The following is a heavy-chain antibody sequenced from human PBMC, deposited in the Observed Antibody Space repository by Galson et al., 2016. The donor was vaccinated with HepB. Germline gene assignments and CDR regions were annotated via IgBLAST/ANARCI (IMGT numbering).Heavy chain of an antibody. CDR2: MYHSGST. CDR1: GGSISDDIW. D-gene: IGHD1-26*01. Sequence: SETLSLTCAVSGGSISDDIWWTWLRQPPGKGLEWIGEMYHSGSTNYSPSLKSRVSISLDESRNQFSLMMTSVTAADTAVYYCARQSCRGSSCYRVDQYYYMDVWGKGTTVTVSS. V-gene: IGHV4-4*02. CDR3: ARQSCRGSSCYRVDQYYYMDV. J-gene: IGHJ6*03.